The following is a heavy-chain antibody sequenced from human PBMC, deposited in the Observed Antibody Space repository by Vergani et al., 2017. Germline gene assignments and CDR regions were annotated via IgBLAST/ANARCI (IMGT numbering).Heavy chain of an antibody. V-gene: IGHV5-51*01. CDR3: ARQVQGMDQLQKNYYYGMDV. CDR1: GYSFTSYW. J-gene: IGHJ6*02. CDR2: IYPGDSDT. D-gene: IGHD2-2*01. Sequence: EVPLVQSGAEVKKPGESLKISCTGSGYSFTSYWIGWVRQMPGKGLEWMGIIYPGDSDTRYSPSFQGQVTIAADKSISTAYLQWSSLKASDTAMYYCARQVQGMDQLQKNYYYGMDVWGQGTTVTVSS.